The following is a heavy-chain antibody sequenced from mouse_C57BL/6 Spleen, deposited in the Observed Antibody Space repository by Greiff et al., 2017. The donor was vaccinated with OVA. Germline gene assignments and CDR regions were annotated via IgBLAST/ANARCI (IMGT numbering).Heavy chain of an antibody. CDR3: ARFDYGGAY. J-gene: IGHJ2*01. CDR1: GFTFSDYG. D-gene: IGHD2-4*01. CDR2: ISSGSSTI. Sequence: EVKLVESGGGLVKPGGSLKLSCAASGFTFSDYGMHWFRQAPAKGLEWVAYISSGSSTIYYAATVQGRFTISRDNAKNTLFLKMTSLGSEDTAMYYCARFDYGGAYWGQGTTLTVSS. V-gene: IGHV5-17*01.